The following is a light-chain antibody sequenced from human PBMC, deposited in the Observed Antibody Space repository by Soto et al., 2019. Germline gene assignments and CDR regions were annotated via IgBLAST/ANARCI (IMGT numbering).Light chain of an antibody. V-gene: IGLV2-14*01. CDR3: KSYTSSSTYV. J-gene: IGLJ1*01. CDR2: DVS. Sequence: QSALTQPASVSGAPVQTITISCTGTSSDVGGYNYVSWYQQHPGKAPKLVIYDVSNRPSGVSNRFSGSKSGNTASLTISGLQAEDEADYYCKSYTSSSTYVFGSGTKVTVL. CDR1: SSDVGGYNY.